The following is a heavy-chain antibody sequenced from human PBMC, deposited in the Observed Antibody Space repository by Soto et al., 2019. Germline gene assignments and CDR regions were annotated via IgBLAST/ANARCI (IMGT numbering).Heavy chain of an antibody. V-gene: IGHV1-69*02. CDR1: GDTSSTYS. CDR3: ARGYCSGGSCYSPRYNWFAP. CDR2: IIPILALT. Sequence: QVQLVQSGAEVKKTGSSVKVSCKASGDTSSTYSINWVRQAPGQGLEWVGRIIPILALTNYAQRFQGRVTITADKSTSKVYMELSSLRSEDTAVYYCARGYCSGGSCYSPRYNWFAPWGQGTLVPVSS. J-gene: IGHJ5*02. D-gene: IGHD2-15*01.